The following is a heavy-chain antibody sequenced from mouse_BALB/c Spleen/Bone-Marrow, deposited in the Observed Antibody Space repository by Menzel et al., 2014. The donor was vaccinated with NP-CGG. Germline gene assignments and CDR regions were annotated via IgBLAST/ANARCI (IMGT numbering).Heavy chain of an antibody. D-gene: IGHD1-1*01. CDR1: GFDFSRYW. CDR2: INPDSRTI. Sequence: DVQLVESGGGLVQPGGSLKLSCAASGFDFSRYWMNWVRQAPGKGLEWIGEINPDSRTINYSPSLKDKFIISRDNAKNTLFLRLNKLRSEDTALYYCARPDYYGYLNYWGQGTTLTVSS. J-gene: IGHJ2*01. CDR3: ARPDYYGYLNY. V-gene: IGHV4-1*02.